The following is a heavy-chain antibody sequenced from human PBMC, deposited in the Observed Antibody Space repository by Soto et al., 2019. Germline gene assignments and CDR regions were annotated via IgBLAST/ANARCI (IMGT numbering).Heavy chain of an antibody. Sequence: SETLSLTCTVSGGSISSYYWSWIRQPPGKGLEWIGYIYYSGSTNYNPSLKSRVTISVDTSKNQFSLKLSSVTAADTAVYYCARDGSTDCTNGVCYSPLEYWGQGTLVTVSS. J-gene: IGHJ4*02. V-gene: IGHV4-59*01. CDR1: GGSISSYY. CDR2: IYYSGST. CDR3: ARDGSTDCTNGVCYSPLEY. D-gene: IGHD2-8*01.